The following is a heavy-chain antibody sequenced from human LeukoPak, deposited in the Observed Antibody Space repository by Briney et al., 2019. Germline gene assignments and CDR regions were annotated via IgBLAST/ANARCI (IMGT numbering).Heavy chain of an antibody. CDR3: ARAGCSSTSCQDYYYYYMDV. V-gene: IGHV3-66*02. CDR1: GFTVSSNY. Sequence: GGSLRLSCAASGFTVSSNYMSWVRQAPGKGLEWVSVIYSGGSTYYADSVKGRFTISRDNPKNTLYLQMNSLRAEDTAVYYCARAGCSSTSCQDYYYYYMDVWGKGTTVTVSS. D-gene: IGHD2-2*01. CDR2: IYSGGST. J-gene: IGHJ6*03.